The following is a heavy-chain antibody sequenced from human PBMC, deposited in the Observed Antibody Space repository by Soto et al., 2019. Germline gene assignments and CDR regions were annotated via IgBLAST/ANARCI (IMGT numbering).Heavy chain of an antibody. Sequence: GGSLRLSCAASGFTFSSYAMHWVRQAPGKGLEWVAVISYDGSNKYYADSVKGRFTISRDNSKNTLYLQMNSLRAEDTAVYCCVRAVASSPNYFDYWGQGTLVTVSS. V-gene: IGHV3-30-3*01. CDR1: GFTFSSYA. CDR3: VRAVASSPNYFDY. CDR2: ISYDGSNK. D-gene: IGHD6-19*01. J-gene: IGHJ4*02.